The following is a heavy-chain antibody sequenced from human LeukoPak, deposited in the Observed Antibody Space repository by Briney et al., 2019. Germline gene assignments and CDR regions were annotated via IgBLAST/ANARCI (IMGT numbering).Heavy chain of an antibody. Sequence: GGSLRLSCAASGFTFSSYTMHWVRQAPGKGLEWVAVISFDGTNKYYADSVKGRFTISRDNSKNTLHLQMNSLRPEDTAVYYCARAPTPMTTVTTLGYWGQGTLVTVSS. V-gene: IGHV3-30-3*01. CDR1: GFTFSSYT. D-gene: IGHD4-17*01. J-gene: IGHJ4*02. CDR3: ARAPTPMTTVTTLGY. CDR2: ISFDGTNK.